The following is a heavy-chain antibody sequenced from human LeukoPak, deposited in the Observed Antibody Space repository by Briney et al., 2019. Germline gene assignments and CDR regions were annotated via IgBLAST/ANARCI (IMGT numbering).Heavy chain of an antibody. Sequence: ASVKVSCKVSGYTLTELSMHWVRQAPGKGLEWMGGFDPEDGETIYAQKFQGRVTMTEDTSTDTAYMELSSLRSEDTAVYYCATLIGTTRYFDYWGQGTLVTVSS. CDR1: GYTLTELS. J-gene: IGHJ4*02. D-gene: IGHD1-7*01. CDR2: FDPEDGET. V-gene: IGHV1-24*01. CDR3: ATLIGTTRYFDY.